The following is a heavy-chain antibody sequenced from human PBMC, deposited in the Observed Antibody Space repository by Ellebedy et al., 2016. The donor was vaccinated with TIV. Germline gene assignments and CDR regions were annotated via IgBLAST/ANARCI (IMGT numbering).Heavy chain of an antibody. Sequence: AASVKVSCKASGYTFTSYGISWVRQAPGQGLEWMGWISAYNGDTNYAQKLQGRVTMTRDTSTTTAYMELRRLRSDDTAVYYCARSFNNWFDPWGQGTLVTVSS. V-gene: IGHV1-18*01. CDR3: ARSFNNWFDP. CDR1: GYTFTSYG. J-gene: IGHJ5*01. CDR2: ISAYNGDT.